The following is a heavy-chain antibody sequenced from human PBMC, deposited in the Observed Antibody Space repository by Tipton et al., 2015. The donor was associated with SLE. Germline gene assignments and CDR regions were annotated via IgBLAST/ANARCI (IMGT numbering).Heavy chain of an antibody. V-gene: IGHV4-38-2*01. CDR2: IYHSGST. Sequence: TLSLTCAVSGYSISSGYHWGWIRQPPGKGLEWIGSIYHSGSTYYNPSLKSRVTISVDTSKNQFSLKLSSVTAADTAVYYCARMGISYGKYHFDYWGQGTLVTVSS. CDR1: GYSISSGYH. D-gene: IGHD5-18*01. CDR3: ARMGISYGKYHFDY. J-gene: IGHJ4*02.